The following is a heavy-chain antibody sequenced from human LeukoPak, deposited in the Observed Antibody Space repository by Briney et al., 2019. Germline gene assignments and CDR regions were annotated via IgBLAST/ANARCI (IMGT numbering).Heavy chain of an antibody. CDR1: GFTFNNYA. Sequence: GGSLRLSCAASGFTFNNYAMSWVRQAPGKGLECVSAISGSDAGTYYADSVKGRFSISRDNSKNMLNLQMNSLRAEDTAVYYCAKDRCSNGIGCLYYYMDVWGKGSTVTIYS. J-gene: IGHJ6*03. V-gene: IGHV3-23*01. CDR2: ISGSDAGT. D-gene: IGHD2-8*01. CDR3: AKDRCSNGIGCLYYYMDV.